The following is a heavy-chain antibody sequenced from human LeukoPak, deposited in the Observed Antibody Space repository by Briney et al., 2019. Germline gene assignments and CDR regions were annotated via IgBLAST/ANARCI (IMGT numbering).Heavy chain of an antibody. CDR1: GGSFSGYY. J-gene: IGHJ3*02. Sequence: NASETLSLTCAVYGGSFSGYYWSWIRQPPGKGLEWIGEINHSGSTNYNPSLKSRVTISVDTSKNQFSLKLSSVTAADTAVYYCARVGLVGADAFDIWGQGTMVTVSS. V-gene: IGHV4-34*01. CDR2: INHSGST. D-gene: IGHD1-26*01. CDR3: ARVGLVGADAFDI.